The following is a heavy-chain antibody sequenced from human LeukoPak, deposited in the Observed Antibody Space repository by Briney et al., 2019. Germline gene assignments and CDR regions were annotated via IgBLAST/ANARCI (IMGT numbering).Heavy chain of an antibody. V-gene: IGHV4-39*01. CDR1: GGSISSSSYY. CDR3: ARGTVTTYVDY. D-gene: IGHD4-17*01. CDR2: IYYSGST. Sequence: SETLSLTCTVSGGSISSSSYYWGWIRQPPGKGLEWIGSIYYSGSTYYNPSLKSRVTISVDTSKNQFSLKLSSVTAADTAVYYCARGTVTTYVDYWGQGTLVTVSS. J-gene: IGHJ4*02.